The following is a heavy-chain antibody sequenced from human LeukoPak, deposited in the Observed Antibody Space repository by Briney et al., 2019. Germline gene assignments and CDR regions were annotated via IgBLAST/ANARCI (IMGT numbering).Heavy chain of an antibody. J-gene: IGHJ5*02. D-gene: IGHD6-13*01. CDR2: ISAYNGNT. CDR3: ARVVPAAAGSNWFDP. CDR1: GYTFTSYG. V-gene: IGHV1-18*04. Sequence: ASVKVSCKASGYTFTSYGISWVRQAPGQGLEWMGWISAYNGNTNYAQKLQGRVTMTTDTSTSTAYMELRSLRSDDTAVYYCARVVPAAAGSNWFDPCGQATLVTVSS.